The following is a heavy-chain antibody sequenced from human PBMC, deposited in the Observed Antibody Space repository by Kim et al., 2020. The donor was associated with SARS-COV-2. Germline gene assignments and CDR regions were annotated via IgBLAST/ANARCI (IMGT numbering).Heavy chain of an antibody. J-gene: IGHJ4*02. CDR2: IFYTGST. D-gene: IGHD3-22*01. CDR1: GESITRGGYY. CDR3: ASYYDSSGVFDY. Sequence: SETLSLTCTVSGESITRGGYYWGWVRQQPVKGLEWIGYIFYTGSTFYNPSLKSRVSISVDPPENQFSLKLSSVTAADTAVYYCASYYDSSGVFDYWGQGT. V-gene: IGHV4-31*03.